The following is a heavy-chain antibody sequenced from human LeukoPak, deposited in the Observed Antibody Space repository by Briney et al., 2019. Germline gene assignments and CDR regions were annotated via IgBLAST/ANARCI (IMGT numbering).Heavy chain of an antibody. CDR3: ARSPYSSGWGLDY. Sequence: ASVKVSCKASGYTFAIYAMHWVRQAPGQRLEWMGWINAGNGNTKYSQKFQGRVTITRDTSASTAYMELSSLRSEDTAVYYCARSPYSSGWGLDYWGQGTLVTVSS. CDR2: INAGNGNT. D-gene: IGHD6-19*01. J-gene: IGHJ4*02. V-gene: IGHV1-3*01. CDR1: GYTFAIYA.